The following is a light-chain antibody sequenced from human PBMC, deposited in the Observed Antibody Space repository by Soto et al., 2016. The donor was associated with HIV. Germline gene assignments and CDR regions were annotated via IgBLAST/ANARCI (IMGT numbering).Light chain of an antibody. CDR3: QVWDSSSDHLEGV. V-gene: IGLV3-21*02. J-gene: IGLJ1*01. CDR1: ALPNQY. Sequence: SYELTQPPSVSVSPGQTARITCSGDALPNQYAYWYQQMPGQAPVLVVYDDSDRPSGIPERFSGSNSGNTATLTISRVEAGDEADYYCQVWDSSSDHLEGVFGTGTKVTVL. CDR2: DDS.